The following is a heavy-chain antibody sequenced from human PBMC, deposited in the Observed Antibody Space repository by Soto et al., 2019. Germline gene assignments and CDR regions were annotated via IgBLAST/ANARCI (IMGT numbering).Heavy chain of an antibody. D-gene: IGHD1-1*01. V-gene: IGHV3-7*01. J-gene: IGHJ1*01. Sequence: EVQLVESGGGLVQPGGSLRLSCAASGFIFSTSWMTWVRQAPGKGLEWVANIKDDGSEIYYVASVRGRFTISRDNARSTLYLQMNHLRAEDTAHYYCVRDHDLYVRHFRNWGQCTLVTVSS. CDR3: VRDHDLYVRHFRN. CDR2: IKDDGSEI. CDR1: GFIFSTSW.